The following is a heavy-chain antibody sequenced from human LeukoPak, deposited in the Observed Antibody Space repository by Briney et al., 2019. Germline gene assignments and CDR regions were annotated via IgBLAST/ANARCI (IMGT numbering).Heavy chain of an antibody. Sequence: PGGSLRLSCAASGFTSSLYEMNWVRQAPGKGLEWASYISSSGTIYYADSVKGRFTISRDNVKNSVYLQMNSLRVEDTGVYYCARWGVGDYWGQGTLVTVSS. CDR1: GFTSSLYE. CDR3: ARWGVGDY. J-gene: IGHJ4*02. D-gene: IGHD1-26*01. CDR2: ISSSGTI. V-gene: IGHV3-48*03.